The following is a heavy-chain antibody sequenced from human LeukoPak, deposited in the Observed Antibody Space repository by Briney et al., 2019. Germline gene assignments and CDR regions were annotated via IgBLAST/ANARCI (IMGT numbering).Heavy chain of an antibody. CDR1: DGSLDIYY. V-gene: IGHV4-34*01. Sequence: SETLSLTCGASDGSLDIYYWMFVRQPPGKGLQWIGEITYRGSPYYHPSLKSRVTISIDASQRHVSLTLNSVTAADTAVYYCATYGGDWKFDSWGQGTLVTVSS. CDR2: ITYRGSP. D-gene: IGHD2-21*01. CDR3: ATYGGDWKFDS. J-gene: IGHJ4*02.